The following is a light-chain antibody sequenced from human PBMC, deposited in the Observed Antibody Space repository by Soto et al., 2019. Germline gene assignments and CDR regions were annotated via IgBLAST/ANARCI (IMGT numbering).Light chain of an antibody. V-gene: IGLV2-14*01. CDR3: HSYTTSATRV. CDR2: EVS. CDR1: SSDVGAFNY. Sequence: QSVLTQPASVSGSPGQSITISCTGTSSDVGAFNYVSWYQQHPGKAPKVIIYEVSNRPSGVSNRFSGSKSGNTASLTISGLQAEDEAHYYCHSYTTSATRVFGGGTQLTVL. J-gene: IGLJ3*02.